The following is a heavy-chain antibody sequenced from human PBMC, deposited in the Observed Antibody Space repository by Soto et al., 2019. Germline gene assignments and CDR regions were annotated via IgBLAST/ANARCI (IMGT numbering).Heavy chain of an antibody. D-gene: IGHD6-13*01. V-gene: IGHV3-49*03. Sequence: PGGSLRLSCTTSGFTFGDYAMSWFRQAPGKGLEWVGVVRSKAYGGKTDYAASVKGRFDISRDDSKSIAYLQMNSVTTEDTAVYFCARYTYTSRYSYYGMDVWGHGTTVTVSS. CDR2: VRSKAYGGKT. CDR1: GFTFGDYA. CDR3: ARYTYTSRYSYYGMDV. J-gene: IGHJ6*02.